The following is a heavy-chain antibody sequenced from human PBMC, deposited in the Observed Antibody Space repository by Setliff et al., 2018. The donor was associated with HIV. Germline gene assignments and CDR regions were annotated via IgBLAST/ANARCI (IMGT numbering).Heavy chain of an antibody. CDR2: ISPYTGNT. CDR1: GYSFINYG. CDR3: ARARLQGIVTAVGPRDNCLDP. D-gene: IGHD1-26*01. Sequence: ASVKVSCKASGYSFINYGISWVRQAPGQGPEWMGWISPYTGNTDYAPRLLGRVTMTTDTSTSTAYLELRSRTSDDTAVYYCARARLQGIVTAVGPRDNCLDPWGQGTRVTSPQ. V-gene: IGHV1-18*01. J-gene: IGHJ5*02.